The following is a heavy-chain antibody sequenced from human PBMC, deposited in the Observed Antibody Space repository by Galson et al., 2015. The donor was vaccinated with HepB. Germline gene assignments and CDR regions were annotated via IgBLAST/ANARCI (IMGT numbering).Heavy chain of an antibody. D-gene: IGHD4-17*01. Sequence: ETLSLTCAVYGGSFSGYYWSWIRQPPGKGLEWIGEINHSGSTNYNPSLKSRVTISVDTSKNQFSLKLSSVTAADTAVYYCARMAPDYGAFDIWGQGTMVTVSS. V-gene: IGHV4-34*01. CDR3: ARMAPDYGAFDI. CDR2: INHSGST. CDR1: GGSFSGYY. J-gene: IGHJ3*02.